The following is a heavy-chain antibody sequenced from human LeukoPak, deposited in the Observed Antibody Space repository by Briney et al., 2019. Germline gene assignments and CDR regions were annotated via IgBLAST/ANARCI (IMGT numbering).Heavy chain of an antibody. CDR3: ARDWNWGSSDAFDI. V-gene: IGHV1-46*01. J-gene: IGHJ3*02. CDR1: GYTFARYY. Sequence: ASVKVSCKASGYTFARYYIHWVRQDPGQRLEWMGIINPGGGNTNYAQKFQGRVTVTRDTSTTTVYLELSSLRSEDTAVYYCARDWNWGSSDAFDIWGQGTMVTVSS. D-gene: IGHD7-27*01. CDR2: INPGGGNT.